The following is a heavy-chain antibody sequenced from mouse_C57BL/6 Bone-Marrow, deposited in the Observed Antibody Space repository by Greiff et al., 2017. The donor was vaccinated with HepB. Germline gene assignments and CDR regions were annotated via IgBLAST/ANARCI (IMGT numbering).Heavy chain of an antibody. CDR2: IWGDGST. D-gene: IGHD2-4*01. CDR3: AKNRLRRRHWYFDV. Sequence: VQVVESGPGLVAPSQSLSITCTVSGFSLTSYGVSWVRQPPGKGLEWLGVIWGDGSTNYHSALISRLSISKDNSKSQVCLKLNSLQTDDTATYYCAKNRLRRRHWYFDVWGTGTTVTVSS. V-gene: IGHV2-3*01. CDR1: GFSLTSYG. J-gene: IGHJ1*03.